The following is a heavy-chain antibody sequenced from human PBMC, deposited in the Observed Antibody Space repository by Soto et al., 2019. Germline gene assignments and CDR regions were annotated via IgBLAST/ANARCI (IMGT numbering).Heavy chain of an antibody. D-gene: IGHD3-22*01. CDR2: IDPSDSQT. V-gene: IGHV5-10-1*01. J-gene: IGHJ4*02. CDR3: ARQIYDSDSGPNFQYYFDS. Sequence: VESLKISCNGSGYSFAGYWITWARQMPWKGLEWMGRIDPSDSQTYYSPSFRGHVTISAAKSITTVFLQWSSLRASDTAMYYCARQIYDSDSGPNFQYYFDSWGQGTLVTVSS. CDR1: GYSFAGYW.